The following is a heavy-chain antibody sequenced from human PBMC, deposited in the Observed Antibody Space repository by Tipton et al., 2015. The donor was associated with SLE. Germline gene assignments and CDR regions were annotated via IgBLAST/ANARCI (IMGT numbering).Heavy chain of an antibody. CDR1: GFTVSTNS. J-gene: IGHJ4*02. D-gene: IGHD2-21*01. CDR3: AASVI. V-gene: IGHV3-66*01. CDR2: ILGGGGI. Sequence: GSLRLSCAASGFTVSTNSMNWVRQAPGKGLEWVSVILGGGGIHYADSVKGRFTISRDNSKQSLYLQMNRLRVEDTALYYCAASVIWGEGTLVTVSS.